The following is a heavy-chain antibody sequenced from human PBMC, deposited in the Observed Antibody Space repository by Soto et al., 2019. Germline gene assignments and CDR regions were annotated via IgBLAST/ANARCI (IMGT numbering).Heavy chain of an antibody. Sequence: PGGSLRLSCAASGFTLSTYAMSWVRQAPGKGLEWVSSINNSGGRTNYAGSVKGRFTIFRDNSKNTLYLQMNSLRVEDTAVYYCVKDRRDYISNWFDPWGQGTLVTVSS. CDR2: INNSGGRT. CDR1: GFTLSTYA. J-gene: IGHJ5*02. V-gene: IGHV3-23*01. D-gene: IGHD3-9*01. CDR3: VKDRRDYISNWFDP.